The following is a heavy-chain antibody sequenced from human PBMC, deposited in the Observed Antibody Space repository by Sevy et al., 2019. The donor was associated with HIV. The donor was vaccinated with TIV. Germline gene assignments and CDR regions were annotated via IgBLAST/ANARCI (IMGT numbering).Heavy chain of an antibody. CDR3: TRHEDYYDSSGYPFDI. V-gene: IGHV3-73*01. Sequence: GGSLRLSCAASGFTFSGSAMHWVRQASGKGLEWVGRIRSKANSYATADAASVKGRFTISRDDSKNTAYLQMNSLKTEDTAVYYCTRHEDYYDSSGYPFDIWGQGTMVTVSS. D-gene: IGHD3-22*01. J-gene: IGHJ3*02. CDR2: IRSKANSYAT. CDR1: GFTFSGSA.